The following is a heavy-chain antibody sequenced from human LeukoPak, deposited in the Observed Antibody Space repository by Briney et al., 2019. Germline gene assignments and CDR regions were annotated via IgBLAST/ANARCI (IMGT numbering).Heavy chain of an antibody. D-gene: IGHD2-2*01. CDR1: GFTFTTYA. Sequence: GGSLRLSCAASGFTFTTYAMSWVRQAPGKGLEWVSGISGSGGSTYYADSVKGRFTISRDNSKNPLHLQMNSLRAEDTAVYYCARRYCSSTSCPVDYWGQGTLVTVSS. CDR2: ISGSGGST. CDR3: ARRYCSSTSCPVDY. V-gene: IGHV3-23*01. J-gene: IGHJ4*02.